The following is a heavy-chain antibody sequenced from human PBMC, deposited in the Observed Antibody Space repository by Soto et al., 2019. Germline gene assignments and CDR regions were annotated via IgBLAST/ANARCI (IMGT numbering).Heavy chain of an antibody. CDR3: ARVAVRGDYYYYGMDV. D-gene: IGHD3-10*01. J-gene: IGHJ6*02. V-gene: IGHV4-31*03. CDR1: GGSISSGGYY. CDR2: IYYSGST. Sequence: PSGTLSLTCTVSGGSISSGGYYWSWIRQHPGKGLEWIGYIYYSGSTYYNPSLKSRVTISVDTSKNQFSLKLSSVTAADTAVYYCARVAVRGDYYYYGMDVWGQGTTVTVSS.